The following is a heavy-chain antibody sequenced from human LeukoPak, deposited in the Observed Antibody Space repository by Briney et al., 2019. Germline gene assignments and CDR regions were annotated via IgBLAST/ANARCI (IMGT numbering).Heavy chain of an antibody. CDR3: ARATVTEYFQY. CDR1: GGSVNNGPYY. D-gene: IGHD4-17*01. CDR2: ISYTGGT. Sequence: SETLSLTCTVSGGSVNNGPYYWSWIRQHPGKGLEWIGYISYTGGTYYNPSLESRVSMSVDTSKNQFSLKLSSVTAADTAVYYCARATVTEYFQYWGQGTLVTVSS. J-gene: IGHJ1*01. V-gene: IGHV4-31*03.